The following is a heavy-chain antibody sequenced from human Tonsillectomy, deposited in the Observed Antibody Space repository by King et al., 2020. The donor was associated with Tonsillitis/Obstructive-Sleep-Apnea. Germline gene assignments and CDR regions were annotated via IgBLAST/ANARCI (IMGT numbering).Heavy chain of an antibody. D-gene: IGHD3-22*01. V-gene: IGHV3-49*05. J-gene: IGHJ3*01. CDR3: KGGAYHYDSSGFYSRDSFDV. Sequence: VQLVESGGGLVNPGRSLRLSCTASGFTFGDHVMSWFRQPPGKGLEWVGCITRKVYGGTPHYAASVKGRFTISRDDSKSVAFLQMNSLKTEDTAVYYCKGGAYHYDSSGFYSRDSFDVWGQGTTVTVSS. CDR1: GFTFGDHV. CDR2: ITRKVYGGTP.